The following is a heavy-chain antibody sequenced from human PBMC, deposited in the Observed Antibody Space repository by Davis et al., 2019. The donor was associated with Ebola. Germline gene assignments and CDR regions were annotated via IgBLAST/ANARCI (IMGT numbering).Heavy chain of an antibody. D-gene: IGHD6-19*01. Sequence: ASVKVSCKASGYTFTSYGISWVRQAPGQGLEWMGWISVYNGDTNYAQSFQDRITMTTDTSTNTAYMELWSLRSDDTAVYYCARDLPHSGWYYFDYWGQGTLVAVSS. J-gene: IGHJ4*02. CDR2: ISVYNGDT. CDR3: ARDLPHSGWYYFDY. CDR1: GYTFTSYG. V-gene: IGHV1-18*04.